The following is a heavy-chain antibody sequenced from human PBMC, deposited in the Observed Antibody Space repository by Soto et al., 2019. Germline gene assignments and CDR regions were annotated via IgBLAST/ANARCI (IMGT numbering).Heavy chain of an antibody. D-gene: IGHD1-7*01. CDR1: GFTFSSYS. Sequence: EVQLVESGGGLVKPGGSLRLSRAASGFTFSSYSMNWVRQAPGKGLEWVSSISSSSSYIYYADSVKGRFTISRDNAKNSLYLQMNSLRAEDTAVYYCARDGTTADYYYYYMDVWGKGTTVTVSS. V-gene: IGHV3-21*01. CDR3: ARDGTTADYYYYYMDV. J-gene: IGHJ6*03. CDR2: ISSSSSYI.